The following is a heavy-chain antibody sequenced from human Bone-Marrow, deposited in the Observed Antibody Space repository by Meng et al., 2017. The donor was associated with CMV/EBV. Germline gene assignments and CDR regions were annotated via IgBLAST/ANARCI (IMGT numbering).Heavy chain of an antibody. V-gene: IGHV3-30*02. J-gene: IGHJ4*02. CDR3: ANLWDGSGRRAY. Sequence: GGSLRLSCAASGFSFSSYGMHWVRQAPGKGLEWVAFIRYDGSNKYYADSVKGRFTISRDNSKNTLYLQMNSLRAEDTAVYYCANLWDGSGRRAYWGQGTLVTVSS. CDR2: IRYDGSNK. D-gene: IGHD3-10*01. CDR1: GFSFSSYG.